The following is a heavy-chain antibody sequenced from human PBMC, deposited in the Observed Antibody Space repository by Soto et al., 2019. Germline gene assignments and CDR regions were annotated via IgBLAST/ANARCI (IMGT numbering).Heavy chain of an antibody. D-gene: IGHD3-3*01. V-gene: IGHV2-5*02. Sequence: SGPTLVNPTQTLTLTCTFSGFSLSTNGVGVGWIRQPPGKALEWLALTYWDDEQRYSPTPRSRLAITKDTSKNQVVLTMTNVDPVDTATYYCAHRQRCVEWLLPSFDTWGPGTLVTVSS. CDR3: AHRQRCVEWLLPSFDT. CDR1: GFSLSTNGVG. CDR2: TYWDDEQ. J-gene: IGHJ4*02.